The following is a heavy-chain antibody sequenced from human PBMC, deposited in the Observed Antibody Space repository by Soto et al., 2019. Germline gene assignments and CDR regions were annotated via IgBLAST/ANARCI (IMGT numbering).Heavy chain of an antibody. J-gene: IGHJ3*02. CDR2: IYYSGST. V-gene: IGHV4-59*01. CDR3: ARAVTRYYDSSGFGSDAFDI. Sequence: QVQLQESGPGLVKPSETLSLTCTVSGGSISSYYWSWIRQPPGKGLEWIGYIYYSGSTNYNPSLKSRVTISVDTSKNQFSLKLSSVTAADTAVYYCARAVTRYYDSSGFGSDAFDIWGQGTMVTVSS. CDR1: GGSISSYY. D-gene: IGHD3-22*01.